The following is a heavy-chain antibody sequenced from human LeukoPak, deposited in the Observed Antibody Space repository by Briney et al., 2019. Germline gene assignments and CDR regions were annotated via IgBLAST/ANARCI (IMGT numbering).Heavy chain of an antibody. V-gene: IGHV4-4*07. CDR2: LYSTGST. CDR3: ARVRSVTPYYFEY. D-gene: IGHD4-11*01. J-gene: IGHJ4*02. CDR1: GGSINNYY. Sequence: SETLSLTCTVSGGSINNYYWSWIRQPAGKGLEWIGRLYSTGSTNYNPSLKSRLTMSVDTSKNQFYLGLSSVTAADTAVYFCARVRSVTPYYFEYWGQGTLVTVSS.